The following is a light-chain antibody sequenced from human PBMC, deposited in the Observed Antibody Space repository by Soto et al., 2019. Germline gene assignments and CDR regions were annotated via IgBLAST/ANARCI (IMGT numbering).Light chain of an antibody. CDR2: GAT. CDR3: QQHNDWPLT. J-gene: IGKJ4*01. CDR1: QSVSNN. V-gene: IGKV3-15*01. Sequence: EIVMTQSPATLSVSPGERVTLSCRASQSVSNNLAWYQHKPGQAPRLLIYGATATATGIPARFSGSGSGTEFTLTISSLQSEDFAVYYCQQHNDWPLTFGGGTKVEIK.